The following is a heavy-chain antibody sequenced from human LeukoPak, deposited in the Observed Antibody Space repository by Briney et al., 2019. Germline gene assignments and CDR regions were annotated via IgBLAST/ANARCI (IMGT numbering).Heavy chain of an antibody. CDR3: ASFGGQQLVFRHRDY. CDR1: GYTLTELS. Sequence: ASVKVSCKVSGYTLTELSMHWVRQAPGKGLEWIGGFDPEDGETIYAQKFQGRVTMTEDTSTDTAYMELSSLRSEDTAVYYCASFGGQQLVFRHRDYWGQGTLVTVSS. V-gene: IGHV1-24*01. J-gene: IGHJ4*02. CDR2: FDPEDGET. D-gene: IGHD6-13*01.